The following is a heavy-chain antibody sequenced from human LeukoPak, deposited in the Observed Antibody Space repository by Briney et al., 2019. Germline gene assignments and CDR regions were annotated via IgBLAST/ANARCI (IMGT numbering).Heavy chain of an antibody. CDR1: GFTFSSYA. J-gene: IGHJ4*02. Sequence: GGSLSLSCAASGFTFSSYAMSWVRQAPGKGLEWVSSIIGSGGITYYADSGKGRFTISRANSKNTLYLPMNSLRAEDTAVYYCAKSWAISIAAAGFDYWGQGTLVTVSS. D-gene: IGHD6-13*01. V-gene: IGHV3-23*01. CDR3: AKSWAISIAAAGFDY. CDR2: IIGSGGIT.